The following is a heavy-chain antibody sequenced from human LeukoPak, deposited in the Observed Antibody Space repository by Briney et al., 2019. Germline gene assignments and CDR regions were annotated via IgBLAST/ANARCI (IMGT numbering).Heavy chain of an antibody. CDR1: GFTFSSYG. V-gene: IGHV3-33*01. Sequence: GRSLRLSCAASGFTFSSYGMHWVRQAPGKGLEWVAVIWYDGSNKYYADSVKGRFTISRDNAKNSLYLQMNSLRAEDTAVYYCARVGGLLWFGNFDYWGQGTLVTVSS. J-gene: IGHJ4*02. CDR2: IWYDGSNK. D-gene: IGHD3-10*01. CDR3: ARVGGLLWFGNFDY.